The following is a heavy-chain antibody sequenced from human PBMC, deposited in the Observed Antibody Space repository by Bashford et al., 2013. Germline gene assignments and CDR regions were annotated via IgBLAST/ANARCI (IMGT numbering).Heavy chain of an antibody. Sequence: ASVKGLPARASGYTFTSYDINWVRQATGQGLEWMGWMNPNSGNTGYAQKFQGRVTMTRNTSISTAYMELSSLRSEDTAVYYCARLDFITIFGVVIITPGSDPWGPGNP. J-gene: IGHJ5*02. CDR3: ARLDFITIFGVVIITPGSDP. D-gene: IGHD3-3*01. V-gene: IGHV1-8*01. CDR2: MNPNSGNT. CDR1: GYTFTSYD.